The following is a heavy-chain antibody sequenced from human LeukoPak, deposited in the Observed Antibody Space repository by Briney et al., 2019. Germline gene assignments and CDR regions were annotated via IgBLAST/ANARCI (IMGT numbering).Heavy chain of an antibody. CDR1: GYTFSSYD. CDR3: ARGRGWGTFDI. V-gene: IGHV3-13*04. D-gene: IGHD3-10*01. Sequence: GGSLRLSCAASGYTFSSYDMHWVRQGTGKGLEWVSAIGTAGDTYYPGSVKGRFTTSRENAKNSLYLQMNSLRVGDTAVYYCARGRGWGTFDIWGQGTMVTVSS. J-gene: IGHJ3*02. CDR2: IGTAGDT.